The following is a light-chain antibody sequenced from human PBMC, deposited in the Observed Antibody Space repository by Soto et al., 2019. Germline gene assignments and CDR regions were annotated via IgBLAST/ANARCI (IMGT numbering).Light chain of an antibody. CDR1: QSVTNS. CDR2: GAS. Sequence: EIVMTQSPATLSVSPGARVTLSCRASQSVTNSLAWYQQKPGQAPRLLISGASTRATGIPASFSGSGSETEFTLTISSLQSEDFEVYYCQQYYKWPLTLAGGTKVDIK. J-gene: IGKJ4*01. V-gene: IGKV3-15*01. CDR3: QQYYKWPLT.